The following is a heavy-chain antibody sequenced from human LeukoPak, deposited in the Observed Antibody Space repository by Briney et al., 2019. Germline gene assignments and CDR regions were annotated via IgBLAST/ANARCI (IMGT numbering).Heavy chain of an antibody. CDR1: GYPFTSYY. CDR3: ARAYSSGWYPFDY. V-gene: IGHV1-46*01. CDR2: INPSGGST. J-gene: IGHJ4*02. D-gene: IGHD6-19*01. Sequence: ASVKVSCKASGYPFTSYYMHWVRQAPGQGLEWMGIINPSGGSTSYAQKFQGRVTMTRDASTSTVYMELSSLRSEDTAVYYCARAYSSGWYPFDYWGQGTLVTVSS.